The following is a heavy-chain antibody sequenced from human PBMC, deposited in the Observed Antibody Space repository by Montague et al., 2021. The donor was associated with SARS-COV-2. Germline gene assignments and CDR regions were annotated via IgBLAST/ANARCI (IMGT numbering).Heavy chain of an antibody. CDR1: GGSISSGGYY. CDR3: ARGRLTIFVVVTALDV. D-gene: IGHD3-3*01. J-gene: IGHJ6*02. V-gene: IGHV4-31*03. CDR2: IYYSGST. Sequence: TLSLTCTVSGGSISSGGYYWSWIRQHPGKGLEWIGYIYYSGSTYYNPSLKSRVTISVDTSKNQFSLKLSSVTAADTAVYSCARGRLTIFVVVTALDVWGQGTTVTVSS.